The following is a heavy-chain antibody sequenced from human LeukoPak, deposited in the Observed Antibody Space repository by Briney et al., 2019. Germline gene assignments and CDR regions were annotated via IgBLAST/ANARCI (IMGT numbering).Heavy chain of an antibody. CDR2: IYSGGST. CDR3: ARDFEHIVVVLAVYYYYYYMDV. V-gene: IGHV3-66*02. CDR1: GFTVSSNY. J-gene: IGHJ6*03. D-gene: IGHD2-2*01. Sequence: PGGSLRLSCAASGFTVSSNYMSWVRQAPGKGLEWVSVIYSGGSTYYADSVKGRFTISRDNSKYTLYLQMNSLRAEDTGVYYCARDFEHIVVVLAVYYYYYYMDVWGKGPTVTVSS.